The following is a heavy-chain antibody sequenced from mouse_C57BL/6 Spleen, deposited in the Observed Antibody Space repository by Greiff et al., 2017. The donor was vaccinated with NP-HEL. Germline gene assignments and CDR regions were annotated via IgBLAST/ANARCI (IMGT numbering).Heavy chain of an antibody. Sequence: VQLQQSGPELVKPGASVKIPCKASGYTFTDYNMVWVKQSHGKSLEWIGDINPNNGGTIYNQKFKGKATLTVDKSSSTAYMELRSLTSEDTAVDYCARVEYDSYAMDYWGQGTSVTVSS. D-gene: IGHD2-10*02. V-gene: IGHV1-18*01. CDR2: INPNNGGT. CDR3: ARVEYDSYAMDY. J-gene: IGHJ4*01. CDR1: GYTFTDYN.